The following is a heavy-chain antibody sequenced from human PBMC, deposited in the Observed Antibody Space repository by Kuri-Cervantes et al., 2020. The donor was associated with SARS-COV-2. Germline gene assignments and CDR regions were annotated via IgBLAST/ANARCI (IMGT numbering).Heavy chain of an antibody. J-gene: IGHJ6*02. CDR1: GFSLSIARM. D-gene: IGHD2-15*01. CDR3: ARVLDCSGGSCYSDHYYYGMDV. Sequence: SGPTLVKPTETLTLTCTVSGFSLSIARMGVSWIRQPPGKALEWIGSIYHSGSTYYNPSLKSRVTISVDTSKNQFSLKLSSVTAADTAVYYCARVLDCSGGSCYSDHYYYGMDVWGQGTTVTVSS. V-gene: IGHV4-38-2*02. CDR2: IYHSGST.